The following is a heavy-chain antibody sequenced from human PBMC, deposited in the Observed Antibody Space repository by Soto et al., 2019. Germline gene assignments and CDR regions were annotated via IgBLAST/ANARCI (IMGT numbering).Heavy chain of an antibody. J-gene: IGHJ6*02. V-gene: IGHV1-69*06. D-gene: IGHD6-13*01. CDR1: GGTFSSYA. Sequence: QVQLVQSGAEVKKPGSSVKVSCTASGGTFSSYAISWVRQAPGQGLEWMGGIIPIFGTANYAQKFQGRVTITGDKSTSTADMELSSLRSEAEAVYYCAGGGSSSGDSYGMDVWGQGTTVTVSS. CDR2: IIPIFGTA. CDR3: AGGGSSSGDSYGMDV.